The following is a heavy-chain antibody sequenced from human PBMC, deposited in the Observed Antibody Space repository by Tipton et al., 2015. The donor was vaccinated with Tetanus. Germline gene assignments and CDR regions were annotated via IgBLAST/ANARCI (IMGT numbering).Heavy chain of an antibody. V-gene: IGHV4-59*13. CDR2: VHYTGKD. D-gene: IGHD2-21*01. CDR3: ARKRIEAFYYHGLDV. Sequence: TLSLTCNVSGGSITSYYWSWIRQRPGRGLEWVGYVHYTGKDNYSPSLRSRVTLSVDTSKNQFSLKMNSVTAADTAVYYCARKRIEAFYYHGLDVWGPGTTVTVSS. CDR1: GGSITSYY. J-gene: IGHJ6*02.